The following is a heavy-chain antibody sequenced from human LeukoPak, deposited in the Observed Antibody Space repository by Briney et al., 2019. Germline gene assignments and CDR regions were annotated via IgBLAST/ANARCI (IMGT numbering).Heavy chain of an antibody. CDR2: ISGSGRNI. CDR3: AKVAAAAVNDAFDI. Sequence: PGGSLRLSCAASGFTFSSNAMNWVRQAPGKGLEWVSRISGSGRNIYYADSVKGRFTISRDNSKNTLYLQMTSLRAEDTAVYYCAKVAAAAVNDAFDIWGQGTMVTVSS. D-gene: IGHD6-13*01. J-gene: IGHJ3*02. CDR1: GFTFSSNA. V-gene: IGHV3-23*01.